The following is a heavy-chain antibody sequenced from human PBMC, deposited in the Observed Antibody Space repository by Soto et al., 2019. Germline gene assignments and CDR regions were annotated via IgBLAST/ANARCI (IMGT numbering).Heavy chain of an antibody. D-gene: IGHD1-1*01. Sequence: SETLSLTCTVSGGSISSSSYYWGWIRQPPGKGLEWIGSIYYSGSTYYNPSLKSRVTISVDTSKNQFSLKLSSVTAADTAVYYCASLERTMDLDYWGQGTLVTVSS. V-gene: IGHV4-39*01. CDR2: IYYSGST. J-gene: IGHJ4*02. CDR3: ASLERTMDLDY. CDR1: GGSISSSSYY.